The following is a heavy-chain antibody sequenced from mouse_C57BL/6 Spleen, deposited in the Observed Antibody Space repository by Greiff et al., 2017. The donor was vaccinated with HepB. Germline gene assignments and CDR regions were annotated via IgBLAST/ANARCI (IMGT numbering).Heavy chain of an antibody. CDR1: GYAFSSSW. J-gene: IGHJ2*01. D-gene: IGHD2-3*01. CDR3: ARSDDGYFYDFDY. V-gene: IGHV1-82*01. CDR2: IYPGDGDT. Sequence: QVQLQQSGPELVKPGASVKISCKASGYAFSSSWMNWVKQRPGKGLEWIGRIYPGDGDTNYNGKFKGKATLTADKSSSTAYMQLSSLTSEDSAVYFCARSDDGYFYDFDYWGQGTTLTVSS.